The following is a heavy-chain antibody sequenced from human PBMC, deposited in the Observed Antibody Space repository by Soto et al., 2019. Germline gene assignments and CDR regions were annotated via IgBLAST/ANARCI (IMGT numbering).Heavy chain of an antibody. CDR3: ARDLLAAGSDALDI. CDR2: INSSGGHT. V-gene: IGHV1-46*01. D-gene: IGHD6-13*01. CDR1: GYTFTRHY. Sequence: QMQLVQSGAEVKKPGASVKVTCKASGYTFTRHYIHCVRQAPGQGLEWMGIINSSGGHTYYAQKFEGRVALISDSSTRTVYMELSSLRSEDTAVYYCARDLLAAGSDALDIWRQGTMVNVSS. J-gene: IGHJ3*02.